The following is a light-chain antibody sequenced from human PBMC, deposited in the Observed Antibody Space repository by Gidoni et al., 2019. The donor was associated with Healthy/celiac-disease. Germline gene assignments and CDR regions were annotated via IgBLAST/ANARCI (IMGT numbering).Light chain of an antibody. CDR3: QQSYSPLRS. V-gene: IGKV1-39*01. Sequence: DIQMTHSPSSLSASVGDRVTITCRASQSISSYLNWYQQKPGKAPKLLIYAASSLQSGVPSRFSGSGSGTDFTLTISSLQPEDFATYYCQQSYSPLRSFGGGTKVEIK. J-gene: IGKJ4*01. CDR2: AAS. CDR1: QSISSY.